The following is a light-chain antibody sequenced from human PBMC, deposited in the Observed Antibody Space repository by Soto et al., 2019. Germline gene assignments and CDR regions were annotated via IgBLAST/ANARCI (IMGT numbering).Light chain of an antibody. J-gene: IGKJ3*01. Sequence: EIVMTQSPATLSVSPGERVTLSCRASQSVSSKLAWYQQRPGHAPRLLIYDASTRATGIPARFSGSGSGTEFTLTISSLQSEDFAVYYCQQYDNWPPFTFGPGTKVDIK. CDR3: QQYDNWPPFT. V-gene: IGKV3-15*01. CDR2: DAS. CDR1: QSVSSK.